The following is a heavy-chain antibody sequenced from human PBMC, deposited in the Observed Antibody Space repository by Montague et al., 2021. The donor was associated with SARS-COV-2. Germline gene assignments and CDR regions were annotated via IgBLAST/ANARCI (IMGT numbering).Heavy chain of an antibody. V-gene: IGHV4-34*01. Sequence: SETLSLTCAVYGGSFNDYYWSWIRQSPGKGLEWIGEINHGGITNYSPSLKSRVTISADTSKNQFSLKLKSVTAADTANYYCARGHQGVAMIVVVMIGAEYYFDYWGQGSLVTVSS. CDR2: INHGGIT. D-gene: IGHD3-22*01. CDR1: GGSFNDYY. J-gene: IGHJ4*02. CDR3: ARGHQGVAMIVVVMIGAEYYFDY.